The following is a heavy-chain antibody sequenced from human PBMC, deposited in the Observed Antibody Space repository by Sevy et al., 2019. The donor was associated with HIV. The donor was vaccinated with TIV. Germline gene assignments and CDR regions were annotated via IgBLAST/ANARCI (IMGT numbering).Heavy chain of an antibody. V-gene: IGHV3-30*02. CDR1: GFSFSSYG. CDR3: VKEGGGGGGDH. CDR2: IQYDGSNK. Sequence: GGSLRLPCAASGFSFSSYGMHWVRQAPGKGLEWMSYIQYDGSNKDYADSVKGRFTISRDNSKNTLYLQMNSLRVEDTAVFYCVKEGGGGGGDHWGQGTLVTVSS. D-gene: IGHD3-16*01. J-gene: IGHJ4*02.